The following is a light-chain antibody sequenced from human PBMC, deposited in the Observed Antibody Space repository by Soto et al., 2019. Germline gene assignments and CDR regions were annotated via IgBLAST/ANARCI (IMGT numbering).Light chain of an antibody. CDR3: GSYSSSSTLVV. V-gene: IGLV2-14*01. CDR1: SSDIGGYNY. J-gene: IGLJ2*01. Sequence: QSVLTQPASVSGSPGQSITISCTGTSSDIGGYNYVSWYQQHPGKAPKLMIYDVSNRPSGVSYRFSGSKSGNTASLTISGLQAEDEADYYCGSYSSSSTLVVFGGGTKLTVL. CDR2: DVS.